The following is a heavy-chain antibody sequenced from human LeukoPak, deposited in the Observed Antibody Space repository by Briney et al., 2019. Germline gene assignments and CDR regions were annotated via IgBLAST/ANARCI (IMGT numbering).Heavy chain of an antibody. CDR1: GFTFTSYA. Sequence: HSGGSLRLSCAASGFTFTSYAMSWVRQAPGKGLEWVSAISGSGGSTYYADSVKGRFTISRDNSKNTLYLQMNSLRAEDTAVYYCAKANYDFWSGYLSSSFDYWGQGTLVTVSS. CDR3: AKANYDFWSGYLSSSFDY. V-gene: IGHV3-23*01. J-gene: IGHJ4*02. CDR2: ISGSGGST. D-gene: IGHD3-3*01.